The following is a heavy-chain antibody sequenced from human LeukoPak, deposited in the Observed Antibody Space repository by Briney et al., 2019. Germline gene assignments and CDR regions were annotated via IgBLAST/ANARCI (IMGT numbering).Heavy chain of an antibody. Sequence: GGSLRLSCAASGFTFSNYGMHWVRQVPGKGLEWVAFIPYDGSNKYYADSLKGRFTISRDNSKNTLYLQMNSLRAEDTAIYYCAKDICGGDCYPHGGYWGQGTLVTVSS. J-gene: IGHJ4*02. CDR1: GFTFSNYG. D-gene: IGHD2-21*01. CDR2: IPYDGSNK. V-gene: IGHV3-30*02. CDR3: AKDICGGDCYPHGGY.